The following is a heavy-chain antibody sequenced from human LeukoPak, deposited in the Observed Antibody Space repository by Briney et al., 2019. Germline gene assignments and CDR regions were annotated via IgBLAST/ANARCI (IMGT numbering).Heavy chain of an antibody. J-gene: IGHJ4*02. Sequence: GRSLSLSCAASGFTVSSYWRSWVRQAPGEGLEWVANIKQDGSEKYYADSVKGRFTISRDNSKNTLYLQMNSLRAEDTAVYYCANLATVTTFGVFDYWGQGTLVTVSS. CDR2: IKQDGSEK. CDR3: ANLATVTTFGVFDY. D-gene: IGHD4-17*01. V-gene: IGHV3-7*01. CDR1: GFTVSSYW.